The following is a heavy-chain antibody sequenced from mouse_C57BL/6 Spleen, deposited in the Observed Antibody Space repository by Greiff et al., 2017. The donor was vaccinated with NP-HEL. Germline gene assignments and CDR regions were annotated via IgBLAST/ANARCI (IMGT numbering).Heavy chain of an antibody. Sequence: QVQLQQSGPELVKPGASVKISCKASGYAFSSSWMNWVKQRPGKGLEWIGRIYPGDGDTNYNGKFKGKATLTADKSSSTAYMQLSSLTSEDSAVYFCARYAGLSTGDFDVWGTGTTVTVAS. D-gene: IGHD6-5*01. CDR2: IYPGDGDT. J-gene: IGHJ1*03. CDR1: GYAFSSSW. V-gene: IGHV1-82*01. CDR3: ARYAGLSTGDFDV.